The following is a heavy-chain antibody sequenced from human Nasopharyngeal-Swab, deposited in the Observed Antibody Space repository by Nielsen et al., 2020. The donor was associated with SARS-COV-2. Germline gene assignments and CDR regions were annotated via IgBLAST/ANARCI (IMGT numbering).Heavy chain of an antibody. CDR2: IYPGDSDT. D-gene: IGHD2-15*01. J-gene: IGHJ4*02. V-gene: IGHV5-51*01. Sequence: KVSCKGSGYSFTSYWIGWVRQMPGKGLEWMGIIYPGDSDTRHSPSFQGQVTISADKSISTAYLQWSSLKASDTAMYYCARRSEDAFDYRGQGTLVTVSS. CDR3: ARRSEDAFDY. CDR1: GYSFTSYW.